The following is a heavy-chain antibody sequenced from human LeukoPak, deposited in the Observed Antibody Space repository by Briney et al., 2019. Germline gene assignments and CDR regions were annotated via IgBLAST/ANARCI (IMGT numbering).Heavy chain of an antibody. CDR3: ARDSYSSSWRAEYFQL. Sequence: GGSLRLSCAASGFIFSSYSMNWVRQTPGKGLEWVSSISSTSTYIDYADSVKGRFTISRDNAKNSLYLQMTSLRAEDTAVYYCARDSYSSSWRAEYFQLWGQGTLVTVSS. V-gene: IGHV3-21*01. CDR2: ISSTSTYI. D-gene: IGHD6-13*01. J-gene: IGHJ1*01. CDR1: GFIFSSYS.